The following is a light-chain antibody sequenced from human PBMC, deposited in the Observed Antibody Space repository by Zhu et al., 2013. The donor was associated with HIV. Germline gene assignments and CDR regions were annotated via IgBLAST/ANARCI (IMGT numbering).Light chain of an antibody. CDR2: SAS. Sequence: ATQMTQSPSSLSASVGDTVTITCRASHDIRDDLDWYQQRPGRAPDLVIYSASTLPSGVPSRFGGSGSGTDFSLTITSLQPADFATFYCLQRHTLPWTFGHG. CDR1: HDIRDD. CDR3: LQRHTLPWT. J-gene: IGKJ1*01. V-gene: IGKV1-6*01.